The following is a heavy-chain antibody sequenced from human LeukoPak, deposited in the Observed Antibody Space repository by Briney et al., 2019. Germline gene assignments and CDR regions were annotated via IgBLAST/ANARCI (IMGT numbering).Heavy chain of an antibody. CDR3: ARQDGSGTYDAFDV. V-gene: IGHV5-51*01. Sequence: GESLKISCKDSGYLFTSYWIAWVRQRPGKGLEWMGIIYPGDSDTRYSPSFQGQVTISADTSTNTAYLHWSSLKASDTAIYYCARQDGSGTYDAFDVWGQGTMVTV. CDR2: IYPGDSDT. J-gene: IGHJ3*01. D-gene: IGHD3-10*01. CDR1: GYLFTSYW.